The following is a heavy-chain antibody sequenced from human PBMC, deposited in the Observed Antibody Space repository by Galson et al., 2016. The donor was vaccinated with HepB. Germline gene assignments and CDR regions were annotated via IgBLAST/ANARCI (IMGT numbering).Heavy chain of an antibody. CDR1: GYTFSNYD. V-gene: IGHV1-8*01. D-gene: IGHD2-8*01. CDR2: MNPKSGNT. J-gene: IGHJ6*02. Sequence: SVKVSCKAPGYTFSNYDINWVRQAPGQGPEWMAWMNPKSGNTGYAQSFKARVTMTRDTSISTAYMELYSLTSEDTAVYFCARGGTLPKTNLYGMDVWGQGTTVTV. CDR3: ARGGTLPKTNLYGMDV.